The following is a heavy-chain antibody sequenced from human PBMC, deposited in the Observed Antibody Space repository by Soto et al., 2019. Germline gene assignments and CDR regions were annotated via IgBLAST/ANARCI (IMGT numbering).Heavy chain of an antibody. D-gene: IGHD6-19*01. CDR1: GYTFTSYG. CDR2: ISAYNGNT. Sequence: QVRLVQSGAEVKKPGASVKVSCKASGYTFTSYGISWVRQAPGQGLEWMGWISAYNGNTNYAQKLQGRVTMTTDTSTSTAYMELRSLRSDDTAVYYCARDVGIAVAVQYYYYGMDVWGQGTTVTVSS. CDR3: ARDVGIAVAVQYYYYGMDV. J-gene: IGHJ6*02. V-gene: IGHV1-18*01.